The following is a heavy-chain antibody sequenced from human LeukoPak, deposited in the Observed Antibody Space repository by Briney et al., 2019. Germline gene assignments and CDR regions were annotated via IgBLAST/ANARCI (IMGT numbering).Heavy chain of an antibody. CDR3: AKGPLPAASFDY. V-gene: IGHV3-23*01. CDR2: VSGSGGST. D-gene: IGHD2-2*01. Sequence: SLXLSCAASGFTFSSYAMSWVRQAPGKGLEWVSAVSGSGGSTYYADSVKGRFTISRDNSKNTLYLQMNSLRAEDTAVYYCAKGPLPAASFDYWGQGPLVTVSS. J-gene: IGHJ4*02. CDR1: GFTFSSYA.